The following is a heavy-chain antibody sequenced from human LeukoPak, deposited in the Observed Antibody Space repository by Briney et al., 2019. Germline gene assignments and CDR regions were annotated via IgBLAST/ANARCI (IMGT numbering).Heavy chain of an antibody. CDR2: IHYSGST. D-gene: IGHD2-21*02. J-gene: IGHJ5*02. CDR3: ARGGCSGDCLNWFDP. Sequence: PSEILSLTCTVSGGSANNYHWTWVRQPPGKGLEWIGYIHYSGSTNYNPSLKSRVTMSLDTSNNQFFLSLRSLTAADTAVYYCARGGCSGDCLNWFDPWGQVTLVTVSS. CDR1: GGSANNYH. V-gene: IGHV4-59*02.